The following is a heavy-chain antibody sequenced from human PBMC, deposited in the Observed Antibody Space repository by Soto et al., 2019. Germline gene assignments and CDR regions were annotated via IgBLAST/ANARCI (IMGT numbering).Heavy chain of an antibody. CDR3: ARGQTRDYSLDV. Sequence: TLSLTCTVSGDSFGSGSYYWCWLRQHPGKGLEWIGYIYTSRTTYYNPSLRSRVTISGDTSKNQFSLKLNSVTAADTAVYYWARGQTRDYSLDVWAKGTLVIVYS. CDR2: IYTSRTT. CDR1: GDSFGSGSYY. D-gene: IGHD2-15*01. V-gene: IGHV4-31*03. J-gene: IGHJ4*02.